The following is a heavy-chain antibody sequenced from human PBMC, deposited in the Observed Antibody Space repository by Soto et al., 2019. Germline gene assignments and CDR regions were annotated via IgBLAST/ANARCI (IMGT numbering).Heavy chain of an antibody. CDR1: GYTFTGYF. D-gene: IGHD3-3*01. Sequence: GASVKVSCKASGYTFTGYFMHWVRQAPGQGLEWMGWINPNSGATKYAQKFQGRVTLSRDTSISTAYMELSGLRSDDTAVYYCARGGGTILAPLPWGQGTLVNVS. J-gene: IGHJ5*02. V-gene: IGHV1-2*02. CDR2: INPNSGAT. CDR3: ARGGGTILAPLP.